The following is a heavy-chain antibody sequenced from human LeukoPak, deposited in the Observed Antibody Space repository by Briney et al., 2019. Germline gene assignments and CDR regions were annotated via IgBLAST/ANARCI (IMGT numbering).Heavy chain of an antibody. J-gene: IGHJ4*02. D-gene: IGHD3-22*01. CDR3: ARDLYYDSSGIIDY. V-gene: IGHV1-2*06. CDR1: GYTFTGYY. Sequence: ASVKVSCKASGYTFTGYYMHWVRQAPGQGLEWMGRINPNSGGTNYAQKFQGRVTMTRDTSISTAYMELSRLRSDDTAVYYCARDLYYDSSGIIDYWGQGTLVTVSS. CDR2: INPNSGGT.